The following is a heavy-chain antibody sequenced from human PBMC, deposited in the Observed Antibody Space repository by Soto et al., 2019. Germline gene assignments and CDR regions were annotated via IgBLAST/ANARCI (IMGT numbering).Heavy chain of an antibody. CDR1: GFTFSSYA. J-gene: IGHJ4*02. CDR2: ISYDGSNK. CDR3: ASLGYSYGFIPHDY. D-gene: IGHD5-18*01. Sequence: GGSLRLSCAASGFTFSSYAMHWVRQAPGKGLEWVAVISYDGSNKYYADSVKGRFTISRDNSKNTLYLQMNSLRAEDTAVYYCASLGYSYGFIPHDYWGQGTLVTVSS. V-gene: IGHV3-30-3*01.